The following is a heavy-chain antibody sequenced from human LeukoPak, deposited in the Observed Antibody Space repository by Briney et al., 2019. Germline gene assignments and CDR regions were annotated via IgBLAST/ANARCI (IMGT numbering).Heavy chain of an antibody. Sequence: GALRLSCAASGFTFSSYGMHWVRRAPGKGLEWVAVIWYDGSNKYYAGSVKGRFTISRDNSKNTLYLQMNSLRAEDTAAYYCARDPPSYYYDSSGYFDYWGQGTLVTVSS. CDR2: IWYDGSNK. CDR3: ARDPPSYYYDSSGYFDY. V-gene: IGHV3-33*01. D-gene: IGHD3-22*01. J-gene: IGHJ4*02. CDR1: GFTFSSYG.